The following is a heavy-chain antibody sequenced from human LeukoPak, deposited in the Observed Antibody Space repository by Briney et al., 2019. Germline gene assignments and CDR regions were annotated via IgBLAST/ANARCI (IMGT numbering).Heavy chain of an antibody. CDR2: INAGNGNT. CDR1: GYTFISYA. Sequence: ASVKVSCKASGYTFISYAMHWVRQAPGQRLEWMGWINAGNGNTKYSQKFQGRVTITRDTSASTAYMELSSLRSEDTAVYYCASERKWLSGLDYWGQGTLVTVSS. V-gene: IGHV1-3*01. J-gene: IGHJ4*02. CDR3: ASERKWLSGLDY. D-gene: IGHD6-19*01.